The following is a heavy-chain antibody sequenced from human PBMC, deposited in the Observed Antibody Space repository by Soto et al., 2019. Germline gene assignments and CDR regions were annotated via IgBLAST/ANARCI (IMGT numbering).Heavy chain of an antibody. CDR3: AKPPRIIAAAGMFDY. CDR1: GFTFSSYA. D-gene: IGHD6-13*01. J-gene: IGHJ4*02. CDR2: ISGSGGST. Sequence: GGSLRLSCAASGFTFSSYAMSWVRQAPGKGLEWVSAISGSGGSTYYADSVKGRFTISRDNSKKTLYLQMNSLRAEDTAVYYCAKPPRIIAAAGMFDYWGQGTLVTVSS. V-gene: IGHV3-23*01.